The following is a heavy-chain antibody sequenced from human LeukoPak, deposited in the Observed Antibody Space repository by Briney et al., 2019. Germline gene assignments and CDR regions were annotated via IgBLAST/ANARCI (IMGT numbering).Heavy chain of an antibody. D-gene: IGHD3-9*01. CDR1: GFTFSTYL. CDR3: ARNDILTGNHFDY. CDR2: INRDGSST. J-gene: IGHJ4*02. Sequence: GGSLRLSCAASGFTFSTYLMHWVRQAPGKGLVWVSRINRDGSSTSYADSVKGRFTISRDNAKNTLYLQMNSLRAEDTAVYYCARNDILTGNHFDYWGQGTLVTVSS. V-gene: IGHV3-74*01.